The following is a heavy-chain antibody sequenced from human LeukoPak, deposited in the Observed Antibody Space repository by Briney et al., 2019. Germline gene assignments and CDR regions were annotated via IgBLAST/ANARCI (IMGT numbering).Heavy chain of an antibody. D-gene: IGHD1-26*01. J-gene: IGHJ6*02. CDR3: ARKGYSGRYSHGMDV. CDR2: IWFDGSSQ. V-gene: IGHV3-33*01. CDR1: GFTFSSYG. Sequence: AGSLSLSCAASGFTFSSYGMYWVRQAPGKGLEWVALIWFDGSSQNYADSVKGRFTISRDNSKNTLFLQMNSLRAEDTAVYYCARKGYSGRYSHGMDVWGQGTTVTVSS.